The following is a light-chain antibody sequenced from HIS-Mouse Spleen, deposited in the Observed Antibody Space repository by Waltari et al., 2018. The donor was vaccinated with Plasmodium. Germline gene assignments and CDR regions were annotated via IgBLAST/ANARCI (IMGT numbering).Light chain of an antibody. Sequence: EIVMTQSPATLSVSPGERATLSCRASQSVSSNLAWYQQKPGQAPRFLSYGASTRATGIPARFSGSGSGTEFTLTISSLQSEDFAVYYCQQYNNWSFTFGPGTKVDIK. CDR3: QQYNNWSFT. CDR2: GAS. CDR1: QSVSSN. J-gene: IGKJ3*01. V-gene: IGKV3-15*01.